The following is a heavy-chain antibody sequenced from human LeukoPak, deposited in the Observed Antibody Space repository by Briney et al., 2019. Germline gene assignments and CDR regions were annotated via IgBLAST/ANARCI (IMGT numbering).Heavy chain of an antibody. CDR2: TSAYNGNT. Sequence: ASVKVSCKASGYTFTSYGISWVRQAPGQGLEWMGWTSAYNGNTNYAQKLQGRVTMTTDTSTSTAYMELRSLRSDDTAVYYCARDFRRGLGYCNSTSCYSLGYWGQGTLVTVSS. V-gene: IGHV1-18*01. J-gene: IGHJ4*02. CDR1: GYTFTSYG. CDR3: ARDFRRGLGYCNSTSCYSLGY. D-gene: IGHD2-2*01.